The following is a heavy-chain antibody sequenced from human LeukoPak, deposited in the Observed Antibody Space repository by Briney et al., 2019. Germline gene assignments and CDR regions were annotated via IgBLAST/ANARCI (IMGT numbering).Heavy chain of an antibody. Sequence: PSETLSLTCTVSGGSISSSSYYWGWIRQPPGKGLEWIGGIYYSGSTYYNPSLKSRVTISVDTSKNQFSLKLSSVTAADTAVYYCARQGNPYYYDSSGYYNWDAFDIWGQGTMVTVSS. CDR2: IYYSGST. CDR3: ARQGNPYYYDSSGYYNWDAFDI. J-gene: IGHJ3*02. CDR1: GGSISSSSYY. D-gene: IGHD3-22*01. V-gene: IGHV4-39*01.